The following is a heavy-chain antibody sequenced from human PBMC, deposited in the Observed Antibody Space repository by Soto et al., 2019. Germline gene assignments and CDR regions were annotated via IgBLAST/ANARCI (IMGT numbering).Heavy chain of an antibody. J-gene: IGHJ4*02. D-gene: IGHD2-21*02. CDR3: ARDPVAYCGGDCRTFDY. V-gene: IGHV3-33*01. CDR2: VWSDGNNK. Sequence: QVQVVESGGGVVQPGRSLRLSCAASGFTFNNYAMHWVRQPPGQGLEWVAVVWSDGNNKYYADSVKGRFTISRDNSKNILYLQMNSLRAEDTAVYYCARDPVAYCGGDCRTFDYWGQGTLVTVSS. CDR1: GFTFNNYA.